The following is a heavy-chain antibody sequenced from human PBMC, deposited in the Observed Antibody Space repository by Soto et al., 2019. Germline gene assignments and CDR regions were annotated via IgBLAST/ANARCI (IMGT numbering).Heavy chain of an antibody. D-gene: IGHD5-18*01. CDR2: IDPKDGAT. J-gene: IGHJ4*02. CDR1: GGTFSSYA. Sequence: SVKVSCKASGGTFSSYAISWVRQAPGQGLEWMGGIDPKDGATNYAQKFQGRVTMTEDTSTDTAYMELSSLRSEDTAVYYCATVGPTAAMVGFDYWGQGTLVTVSS. V-gene: IGHV1-69*06. CDR3: ATVGPTAAMVGFDY.